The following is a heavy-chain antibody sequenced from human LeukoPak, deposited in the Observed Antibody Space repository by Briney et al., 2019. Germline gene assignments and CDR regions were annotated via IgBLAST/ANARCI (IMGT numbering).Heavy chain of an antibody. V-gene: IGHV3-11*06. J-gene: IGHJ4*02. D-gene: IGHD5-18*01. CDR3: ARGRLDTAMVGDY. CDR2: ISSSSSYT. Sequence: GGSLRLSCAASGFTFSDYYMSWIRQAPGKGLGWVSYISSSSSYTNYADSVKGRFTISRDNAKNSLYLQMNSLRAEDTAVYYCARGRLDTAMVGDYWGQGTLVTVSS. CDR1: GFTFSDYY.